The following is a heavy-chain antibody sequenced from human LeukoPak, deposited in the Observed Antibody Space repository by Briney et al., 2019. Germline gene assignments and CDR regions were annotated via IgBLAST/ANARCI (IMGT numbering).Heavy chain of an antibody. CDR1: GGSISSYY. CDR3: ARTTEAHSWQTRYYSYYMDV. CDR2: ICTSGST. V-gene: IGHV4-4*07. D-gene: IGHD6-13*01. J-gene: IGHJ6*03. Sequence: SETLSLTCTVSGGSISSYYWSWIRQPAGKGLEWIGRICTSGSTNYNPSLKSRVTMSVDTSKNQFSLKLSSVTAADTAVYYCARTTEAHSWQTRYYSYYMDVWGKGTTVTVSS.